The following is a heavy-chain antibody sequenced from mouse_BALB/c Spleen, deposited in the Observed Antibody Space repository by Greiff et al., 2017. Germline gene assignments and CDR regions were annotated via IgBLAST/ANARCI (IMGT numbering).Heavy chain of an antibody. CDR1: GYSFTGYF. CDR2: INPYNGET. D-gene: IGHD1-1*01. J-gene: IGHJ1*01. Sequence: EVKLVESGPELVKPGASVKISCKASGYSFTGYFMNWVQQSHGKGLEWIGRINPYNGETFYTQKLKGRVTLAVDNTSSTAHMKLLILTSEDSAVYYSGILYGSRGYWYFDVWGAGTTVTVSS. CDR3: GILYGSRGYWYFDV. V-gene: IGHV1-37*01.